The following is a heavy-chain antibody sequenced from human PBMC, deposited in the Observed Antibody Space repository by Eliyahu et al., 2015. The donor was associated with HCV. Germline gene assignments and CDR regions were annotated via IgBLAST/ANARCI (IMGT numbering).Heavy chain of an antibody. Sequence: QVQLVESGGGVVQPGRSLRLSCAASGFTFSSYGXHWVRPAPGKGLGWVAVISYDGSNKYYADSVKGRFTISRDNSKNTLYLQMNSLRAEDTAVYYCAKEGRYDYVWGSYLWSTITNWFDPWGQGTLVTVSS. CDR1: GFTFSSYG. V-gene: IGHV3-30*18. J-gene: IGHJ5*02. CDR3: AKEGRYDYVWGSYLWSTITNWFDP. CDR2: ISYDGSNK. D-gene: IGHD3-16*02.